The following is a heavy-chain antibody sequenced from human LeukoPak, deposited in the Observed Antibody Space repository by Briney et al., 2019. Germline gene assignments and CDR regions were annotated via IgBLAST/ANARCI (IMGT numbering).Heavy chain of an antibody. CDR3: TQSNY. V-gene: IGHV3-73*01. J-gene: IGHJ4*02. CDR2: IRSKADNYAT. Sequence: PGGSLRLSCAASGFTFSGSPILWVRQAPGKGLGWVGRIRSKADNYATAYAASVQGRCTISRDDSKSTAYLQLNSLKTEDTAVYYCTQSNYWGQGALVTVSS. CDR1: GFTFSGSP.